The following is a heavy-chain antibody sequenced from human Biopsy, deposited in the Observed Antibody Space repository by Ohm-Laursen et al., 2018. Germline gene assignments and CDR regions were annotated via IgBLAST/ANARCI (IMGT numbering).Heavy chain of an antibody. V-gene: IGHV3-9*01. CDR3: AKDRYPSSWHYYYGMDV. CDR1: GFSFDNHV. Sequence: SLRLSCAASGFSFDNHVMHWVRQAPGKGLEWVSGISWNSDSIGYADSVKGRLTISRDNAKNSLYLQMNSLRSEDTALYYCAKDRYPSSWHYYYGMDVWGQGTTVTVSS. CDR2: ISWNSDSI. D-gene: IGHD6-13*01. J-gene: IGHJ6*02.